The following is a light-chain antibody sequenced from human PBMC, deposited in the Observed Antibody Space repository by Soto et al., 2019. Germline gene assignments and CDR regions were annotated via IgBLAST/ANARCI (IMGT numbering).Light chain of an antibody. V-gene: IGKV3-15*01. J-gene: IGKJ1*01. CDR3: HQYNNFWT. CDR1: QSVSSN. Sequence: IVVRHSAATLSVSPGERATLSCRASQSVSSNLAWYQQKPGQAPRLLIYGASTRATGIPARFSGSGSGTEFTLTISSLQSEDFGLYYCHQYNNFWTFGQGTKVDI. CDR2: GAS.